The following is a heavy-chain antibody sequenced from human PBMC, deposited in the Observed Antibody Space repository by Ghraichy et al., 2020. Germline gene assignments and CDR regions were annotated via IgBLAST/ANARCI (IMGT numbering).Heavy chain of an antibody. Sequence: SETLSLTCAVYGGSFSGYYWSWIRQPPGKGLEWIGEINHSGSTNYNPSLKSRVTISVDTSKNQFSLKLSYVTAADTAVYYCARSYIVVVVAATPVRGWFDPWGQGTLVTVSS. D-gene: IGHD2-15*01. J-gene: IGHJ5*02. CDR3: ARSYIVVVVAATPVRGWFDP. CDR2: INHSGST. V-gene: IGHV4-34*01. CDR1: GGSFSGYY.